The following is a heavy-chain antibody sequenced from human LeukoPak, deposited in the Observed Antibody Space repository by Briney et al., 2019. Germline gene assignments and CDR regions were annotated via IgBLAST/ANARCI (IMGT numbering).Heavy chain of an antibody. D-gene: IGHD3-10*01. Sequence: PGGSLRLSCAASGFTFSSYWMSWVRQAPGKGLEWVANIKQDGSEKYYVDSVKGRFTISRDNAKNSLYLQMNSLRAEDTAVYYCASGLGGSGSSLHYYYYYYMDVWGKGTTVTVS. CDR1: GFTFSSYW. V-gene: IGHV3-7*01. CDR2: IKQDGSEK. J-gene: IGHJ6*03. CDR3: ASGLGGSGSSLHYYYYYYMDV.